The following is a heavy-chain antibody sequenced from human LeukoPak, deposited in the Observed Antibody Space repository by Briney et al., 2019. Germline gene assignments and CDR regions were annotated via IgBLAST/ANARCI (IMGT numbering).Heavy chain of an antibody. Sequence: SETLSLTCTVSGGSISSSTYYWGWIRQPPGKGLEWIGTIYYRGTTYYNPSLKSRVTISVDTSKNQFSLKLSSLTAADTAVYYCARDFSSSSSVYYYYYMDVWGKGTTVTVSS. V-gene: IGHV4-39*07. D-gene: IGHD6-6*01. CDR1: GGSISSSTYY. CDR2: IYYRGTT. CDR3: ARDFSSSSSVYYYYYMDV. J-gene: IGHJ6*03.